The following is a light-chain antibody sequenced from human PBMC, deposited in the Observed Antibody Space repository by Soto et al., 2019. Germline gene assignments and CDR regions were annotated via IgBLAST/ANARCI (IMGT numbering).Light chain of an antibody. CDR1: ETVATN. V-gene: IGKV3-15*01. CDR2: GAS. Sequence: EVVMTQSPATLSVSPGERATLSCRASETVATNLAWYQQKPGQAPRLLISGASTRAAGISDRFRGSGSGTDFTLTISSLRSEDSAIYYCQQFFEWPPMTFGQGPKVEI. CDR3: QQFFEWPPMT. J-gene: IGKJ1*01.